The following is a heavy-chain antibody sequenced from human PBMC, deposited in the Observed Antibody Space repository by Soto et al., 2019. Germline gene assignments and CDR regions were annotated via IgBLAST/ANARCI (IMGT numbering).Heavy chain of an antibody. Sequence: EVQLVESGGGLVQPGGSLRLSCEASGFTFSSYSMNWVRQAPGKGLEWVSYISSHSSTIYYADSVKGRFTISRDNAKNSLYLQMNSLRDEDTAVYYCARGVGSDYYDSPWGQGTLVTVSS. D-gene: IGHD3-22*01. CDR2: ISSHSSTI. J-gene: IGHJ4*02. CDR3: ARGVGSDYYDSP. V-gene: IGHV3-48*02. CDR1: GFTFSSYS.